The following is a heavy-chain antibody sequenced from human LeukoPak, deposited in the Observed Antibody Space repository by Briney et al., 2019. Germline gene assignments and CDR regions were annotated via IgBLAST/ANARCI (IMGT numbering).Heavy chain of an antibody. V-gene: IGHV3-74*01. CDR1: GFTFSSYW. Sequence: GGSLRLSCAASGFTFSSYWMHWVRQAPGKGLVWVSRINSDGSTTNYADSVKGRFTISRDNSKNTLYLQMNSLRAEDTAVYYCARASIPYYYYGMDVWGQGTTVTVSS. CDR3: ARASIPYYYYGMDV. J-gene: IGHJ6*02. CDR2: INSDGSTT.